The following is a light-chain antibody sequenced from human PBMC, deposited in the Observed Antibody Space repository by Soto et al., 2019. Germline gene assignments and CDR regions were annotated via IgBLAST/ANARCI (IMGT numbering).Light chain of an antibody. J-gene: IGKJ3*01. V-gene: IGKV1-9*01. CDR3: QHLNNYPPFT. CDR1: QDIKTY. Sequence: IQLTQSPSSLSASVGDRVSITCRASQDIKTYLAWYQQKQGKAPKLLISGTFTLQSGVPSRFNGSGSWTDFTLTISRLQPEDFATYYCQHLNNYPPFTCGPGTKVDLE. CDR2: GTF.